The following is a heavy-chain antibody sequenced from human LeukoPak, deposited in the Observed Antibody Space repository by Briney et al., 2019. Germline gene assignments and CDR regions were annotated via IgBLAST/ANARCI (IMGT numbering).Heavy chain of an antibody. V-gene: IGHV1-2*02. CDR2: INPNSGGT. D-gene: IGHD3-3*01. CDR3: ARDPYDFWSGYHYGPYYFDY. Sequence: ASVTVSYKASGYTLTGYYMHWVRQAPGQGLEWMGWINPNSGGTNYAQKFQGRITMTRDTSISTAYMELSRLRSDDTAVYYCARDPYDFWSGYHYGPYYFDYWGQGTLVTVSS. CDR1: GYTLTGYY. J-gene: IGHJ4*02.